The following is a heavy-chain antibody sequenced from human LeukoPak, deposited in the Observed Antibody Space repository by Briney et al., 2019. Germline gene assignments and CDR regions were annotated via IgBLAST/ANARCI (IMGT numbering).Heavy chain of an antibody. CDR2: IRQDGSEK. V-gene: IGHV3-7*01. D-gene: IGHD6-13*01. CDR1: GFTFRNYW. CDR3: ETAGSSRYGAALDI. J-gene: IGHJ3*02. Sequence: GGSLRLSCTASGFTFRNYWMTWVRQAPGEGLEWVAVIRQDGSEKYYVDSVKGRFTISRDNAKNSLYLQLSNLRAEDTAVYYCETAGSSRYGAALDIWGQGTMVTVSS.